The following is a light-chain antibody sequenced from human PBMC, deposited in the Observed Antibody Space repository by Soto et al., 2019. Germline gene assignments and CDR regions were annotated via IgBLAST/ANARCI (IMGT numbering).Light chain of an antibody. CDR1: QSIGRW. Sequence: DIQMTQSPSTLSASVGDRVTITCRASQSIGRWLAWYQQKPGKAPKLLIYKASSLESGVPSRFSGSGSGTEFTLTISSLQPDDVATYYWQQYNSFSPYTFGQVTKLEIK. J-gene: IGKJ2*01. CDR2: KAS. CDR3: QQYNSFSPYT. V-gene: IGKV1-5*03.